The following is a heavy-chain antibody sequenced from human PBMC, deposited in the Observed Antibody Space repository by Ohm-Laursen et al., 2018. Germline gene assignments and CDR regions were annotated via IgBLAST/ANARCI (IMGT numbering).Heavy chain of an antibody. J-gene: IGHJ4*02. CDR3: VRGSVNIDY. CDR2: INHSGIT. D-gene: IGHD1/OR15-1a*01. Sequence: SETLSLTCAVSGASFSGYYWNWIRQPPGKGLEWIGEINHSGITTYNPSLKSRVTTSVDTSKNQFSLKLNFVTAADTAVYYCVRGSVNIDYWGQGTLVTVAS. CDR1: GASFSGYY. V-gene: IGHV4-34*01.